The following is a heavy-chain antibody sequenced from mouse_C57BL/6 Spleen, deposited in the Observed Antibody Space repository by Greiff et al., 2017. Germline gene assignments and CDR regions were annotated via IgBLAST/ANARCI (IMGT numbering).Heavy chain of an antibody. CDR3: ARGDYDRAWFAY. CDR2: ISYDGSN. J-gene: IGHJ3*01. V-gene: IGHV3-6*01. CDR1: GYSITSGYY. D-gene: IGHD2-4*01. Sequence: EVQVVESGPGLVKPSQSLSLTCSVTGYSITSGYYWNWIRQFPGNKLEWMGYISYDGSNNYNPSLKNRISITRDTSKNQFFLKLNSVTTEDTATYYCARGDYDRAWFAYWGQGTLVTVSA.